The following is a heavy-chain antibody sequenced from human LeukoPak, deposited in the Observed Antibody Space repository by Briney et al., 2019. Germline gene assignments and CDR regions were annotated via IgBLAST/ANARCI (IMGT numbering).Heavy chain of an antibody. CDR3: ARRGGSSSRRSPIDY. Sequence: GGSLRLSCTASGFTFSDYWMTWVRQAPGKGPEWVANIKQGGSQRYYVVSVRGRFTISRDNAKNSLFLQMNGLRAEDTAVYYCARRGGSSSRRSPIDYWGQGTLVTVSS. CDR2: IKQGGSQR. V-gene: IGHV3-7*01. J-gene: IGHJ4*02. CDR1: GFTFSDYW. D-gene: IGHD6-6*01.